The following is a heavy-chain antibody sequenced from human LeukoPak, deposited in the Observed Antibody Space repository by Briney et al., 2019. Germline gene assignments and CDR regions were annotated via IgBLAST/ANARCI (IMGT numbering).Heavy chain of an antibody. CDR1: GFTFSSYG. CDR2: IWNDGSKS. CDR3: ARFRSGWYMDY. V-gene: IGHV3-33*01. J-gene: IGHJ4*02. D-gene: IGHD6-19*01. Sequence: GGSLRLSCAASGFTFSSYGMHWVRQAPGKGLEWVAVIWNDGSKSNYPDSVKGRFTISRDDSKNTSFLQMSSLRVEDTAVYYCARFRSGWYMDYWGQGTLVTVSS.